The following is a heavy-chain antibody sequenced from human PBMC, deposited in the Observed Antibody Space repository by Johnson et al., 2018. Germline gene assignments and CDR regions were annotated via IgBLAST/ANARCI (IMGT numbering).Heavy chain of an antibody. Sequence: QVQLVQSGGGVVQPGRSLRLSCAAYGFTFSSYGMHWVRQAPGKGLEWVAVISYDGSNKYYADSVKGRFTISRDNSKNTLYLQMNSRGAEDTAVYYWAKSEEIDDRGYYYYYMDVWGKGTTVTVSS. CDR1: GFTFSSYG. D-gene: IGHD1-1*01. J-gene: IGHJ6*03. V-gene: IGHV3-30*18. CDR3: AKSEEIDDRGYYYYYMDV. CDR2: ISYDGSNK.